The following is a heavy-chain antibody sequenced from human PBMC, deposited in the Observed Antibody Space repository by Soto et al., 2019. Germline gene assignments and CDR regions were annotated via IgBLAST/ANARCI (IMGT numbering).Heavy chain of an antibody. J-gene: IGHJ6*03. Sequence: EVQLVESGGGLVQPGGSLRLSCAASGFTFSSYNMNWVRQAPGKGLEWISDISLSSSTIFYADSVKGRFTISRDNAKNSLYPQMNSLRAEDTAVYYCARDSRNYYYYLDVWGKGTTVTVSS. CDR2: ISLSSSTI. V-gene: IGHV3-48*01. CDR1: GFTFSSYN. CDR3: ARDSRNYYYYLDV.